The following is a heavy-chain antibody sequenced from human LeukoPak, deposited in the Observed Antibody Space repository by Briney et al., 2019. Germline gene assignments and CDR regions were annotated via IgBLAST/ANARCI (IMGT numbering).Heavy chain of an antibody. D-gene: IGHD2-2*01. Sequence: PGGSLRLSCAASGFTVSTYYMTWVRQAPGKGLECVSVIYTGGSTYYADSVKGRFTVSRDNSKNTQYLQMNSLRAEVTAMYYCARGLGYCTSTTCLLPFDYWGQGTLVTVSS. CDR1: GFTVSTYY. J-gene: IGHJ4*02. V-gene: IGHV3-53*01. CDR3: ARGLGYCTSTTCLLPFDY. CDR2: IYTGGST.